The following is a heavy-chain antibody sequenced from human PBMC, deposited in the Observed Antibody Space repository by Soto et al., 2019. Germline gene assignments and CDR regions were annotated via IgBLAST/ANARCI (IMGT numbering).Heavy chain of an antibody. CDR2: IYWDDSK. CDR3: ALAYGGRSPY. D-gene: IGHD3-16*01. J-gene: IGHJ4*02. V-gene: IGHV2-5*02. CDR1: GFSLTTDRVG. Sequence: QITLKESGHTLVKPTQTLTLTCTFSGFSLTTDRVGVGWIRQPPGEALEWLAVIYWDDSKTYRPSLESSFTITKHTSKTQVALTLTTRVSLDTATYYFALAYGGRSPYWGQGTLVTVSS.